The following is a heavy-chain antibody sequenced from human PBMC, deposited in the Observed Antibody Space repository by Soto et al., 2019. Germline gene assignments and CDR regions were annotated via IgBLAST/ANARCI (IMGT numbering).Heavy chain of an antibody. CDR2: IYYSGST. CDR1: GGSISSSSYY. CDR3: ARASSERYSSGWQPYYYYAMDV. V-gene: IGHV4-39*01. J-gene: IGHJ6*02. D-gene: IGHD6-19*01. Sequence: SETLSLTCTVSGGSISSSSYYWGWIRQPPGKGLEWIGSIYYSGSTYYNPSLKSRVTISVDTSKNQFSLKLSSVTAADSAVYYCARASSERYSSGWQPYYYYAMDVWGQGTTVTVSS.